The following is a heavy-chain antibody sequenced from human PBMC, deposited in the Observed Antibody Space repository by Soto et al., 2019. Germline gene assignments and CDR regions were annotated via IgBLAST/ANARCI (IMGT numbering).Heavy chain of an antibody. Sequence: EVQLVESGGGLVQPGESLRLSCVASGFTFSSFWMSWVRQAPGKGLEWVANIKEDGSDKYYVDSVKGRFTISRDNAKNSMYLQMNSLRAEDTAVYYCARARWLGYWGQGTLVTVSS. CDR1: GFTFSSFW. J-gene: IGHJ4*02. V-gene: IGHV3-7*03. D-gene: IGHD2-15*01. CDR2: IKEDGSDK. CDR3: ARARWLGY.